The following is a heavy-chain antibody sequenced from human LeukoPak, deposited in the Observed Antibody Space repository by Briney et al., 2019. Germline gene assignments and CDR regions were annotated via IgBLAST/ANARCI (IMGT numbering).Heavy chain of an antibody. V-gene: IGHV1-18*01. D-gene: IGHD5-18*01. CDR2: ISAYNGNT. CDR1: GYTFTSYG. Sequence: ASVKVSCKASGYTFTSYGISWVRQAPGQGLEWMGWISAYNGNTNYAQEHQGRGTMTTDTSTSTAYVELRSLRSDDTAVYYCARVLEGYSYGSRDYWGQGTLVTVSS. CDR3: ARVLEGYSYGSRDY. J-gene: IGHJ4*02.